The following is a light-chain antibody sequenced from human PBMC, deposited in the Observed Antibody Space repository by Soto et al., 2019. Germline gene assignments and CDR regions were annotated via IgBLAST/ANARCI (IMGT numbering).Light chain of an antibody. CDR3: ATWDDNVYGPV. V-gene: IGLV1-44*01. J-gene: IGLJ3*02. Sequence: QAVVTQPPSASGTPGQRVTISCSGSRSTIGSNPVQWYRQLPGTAPQLLIYRSDQRPSGVPDRFSGSKSGTSASLTISGLQSEDEADYHCATWDDNVYGPVFGGGTKLTVL. CDR1: RSTIGSNP. CDR2: RSD.